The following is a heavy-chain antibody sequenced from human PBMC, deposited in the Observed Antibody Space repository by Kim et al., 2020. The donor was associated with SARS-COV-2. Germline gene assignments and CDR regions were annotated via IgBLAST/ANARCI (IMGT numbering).Heavy chain of an antibody. J-gene: IGHJ6*02. D-gene: IGHD6-19*01. V-gene: IGHV3-33*05. Sequence: GGSLRLSCAASGFTFSSYGMHWVRQAPGKGLEWVAVISYDGSNKYYADSVKGRFTISRDNSKNTLYLQMNSLRAEDTAVYYCARDGGYSSGWYYYYYGMDVWGQGTTVTVSS. CDR3: ARDGGYSSGWYYYYYGMDV. CDR2: ISYDGSNK. CDR1: GFTFSSYG.